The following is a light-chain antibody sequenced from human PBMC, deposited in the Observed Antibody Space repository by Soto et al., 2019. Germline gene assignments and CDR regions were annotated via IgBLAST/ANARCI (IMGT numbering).Light chain of an antibody. J-gene: IGKJ4*01. Sequence: DIQMTQSPSSLYASVGDRVTITCLASQDISKDLNWYQQKPGKAPKLLIYDASNLETGVPSRFSGSGSGTDFTFTISSLQPEDISTYYCQQYDNLLLTFGGGTKVEIK. CDR3: QQYDNLLLT. V-gene: IGKV1-33*01. CDR2: DAS. CDR1: QDISKD.